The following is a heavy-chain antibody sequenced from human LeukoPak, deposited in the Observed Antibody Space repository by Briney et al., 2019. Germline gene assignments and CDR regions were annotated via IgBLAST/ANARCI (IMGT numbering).Heavy chain of an antibody. CDR2: INPNSGGT. Sequence: GATVKDSCMVDGCSVRGEYISWVWPDPGKRLEWMGWINPNSGGTNYAQKFQGRVTMTRDTSISTAYMELSRLRSDDTAVYYCAREGRWLGLTMDYWGQGTLVTVSS. CDR3: AREGRWLGLTMDY. D-gene: IGHD5-12*01. V-gene: IGHV1-2*02. CDR1: GCSVRGEY. J-gene: IGHJ4*02.